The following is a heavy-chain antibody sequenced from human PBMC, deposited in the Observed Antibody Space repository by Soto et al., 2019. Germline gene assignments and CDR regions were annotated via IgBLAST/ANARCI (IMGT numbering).Heavy chain of an antibody. Sequence: QVQLVESGGGVVQPGRSLRLSCAASGFTFSDYAMYWVRQAPGKGLEWVSVISFDGNIKYYTGSVTGRFTISRDNSKNTLHLQVNSLRTEDTALYYCARAPGHSVQSSGWQIDYWGQGTLVTVSS. D-gene: IGHD6-19*01. V-gene: IGHV3-30-3*01. CDR2: ISFDGNIK. CDR1: GFTFSDYA. CDR3: ARAPGHSVQSSGWQIDY. J-gene: IGHJ4*02.